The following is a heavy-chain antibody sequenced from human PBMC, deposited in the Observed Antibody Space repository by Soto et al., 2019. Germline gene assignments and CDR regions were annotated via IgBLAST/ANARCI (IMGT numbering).Heavy chain of an antibody. CDR3: ARGGSIYCSGGSCYSPRLDYFDY. V-gene: IGHV1-69*02. Sequence: QVQLVQSGAEVKKPGSSVKVSCKASGGTFSSYTISWVRQAPGQGLEWMGRIIPILGIANYAQKFQGRVTITADTSTSTAYMELSSLRSEDTAVYYCARGGSIYCSGGSCYSPRLDYFDYWGQGTLVTVSS. D-gene: IGHD2-15*01. J-gene: IGHJ4*02. CDR1: GGTFSSYT. CDR2: IIPILGIA.